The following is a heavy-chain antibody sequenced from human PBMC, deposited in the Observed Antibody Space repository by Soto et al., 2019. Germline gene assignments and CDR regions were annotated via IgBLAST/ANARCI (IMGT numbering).Heavy chain of an antibody. J-gene: IGHJ2*01. CDR3: VKEGGMKYFDF. D-gene: IGHD3-16*01. V-gene: IGHV3-9*01. Sequence: EVQLVESGGGLVQPGRSLRLSCIASGFIFDNHAMHWVRQAPGKGLEWVAGVTWNGVATGYADSVKGRFTISRDNAKNSLYLQMNSLSAEDTAVYFCVKEGGMKYFDFWGRGTVVTVSS. CDR1: GFIFDNHA. CDR2: VTWNGVAT.